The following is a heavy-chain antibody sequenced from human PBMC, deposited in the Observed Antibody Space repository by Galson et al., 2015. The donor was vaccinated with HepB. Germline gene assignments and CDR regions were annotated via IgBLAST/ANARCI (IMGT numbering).Heavy chain of an antibody. V-gene: IGHV3-66*01. CDR1: GFTVSSNY. J-gene: IGHJ4*02. Sequence: SLRLSCAASGFTVSSNYMSWVRQAPGKGLEWVSVIYSGGSTYYADPVKGRFTISRDNSKNTLYLQMNSLRAEDTAVYYCARGVNDEGATTDDYWGQGTLVTVSS. CDR3: ARGVNDEGATTDDY. CDR2: IYSGGST. D-gene: IGHD1-26*01.